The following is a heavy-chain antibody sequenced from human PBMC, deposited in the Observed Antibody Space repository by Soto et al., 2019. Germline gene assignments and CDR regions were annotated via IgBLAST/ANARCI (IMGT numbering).Heavy chain of an antibody. CDR2: IFYSGPT. CDR1: GDSITSGVHY. Sequence: PSETLSLTCTVSGDSITSGVHYWSWIRHLPGKGLEWIGYIFYSGPTYYNPSLKSRVAISVDTSKNQFSLKLSSVTAADTAVYYCARLYSYGLDYWGQGTLVTVSS. V-gene: IGHV4-31*03. J-gene: IGHJ4*02. CDR3: ARLYSYGLDY. D-gene: IGHD5-18*01.